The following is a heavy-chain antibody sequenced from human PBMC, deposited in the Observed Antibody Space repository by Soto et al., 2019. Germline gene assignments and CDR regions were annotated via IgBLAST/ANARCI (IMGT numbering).Heavy chain of an antibody. V-gene: IGHV3-23*01. CDR1: GFTFSSYA. Sequence: GGSLRLSCAASGFTFSSYAMSWVRQAPGKGLEWVSAISGSGGSTYYADSVKGRFTISRDNSKNTLYLQMNSLRAEDTAVYYCAKRPMYQLLYTPFDYWGQGTLVTVSS. D-gene: IGHD2-2*02. CDR3: AKRPMYQLLYTPFDY. J-gene: IGHJ4*02. CDR2: ISGSGGST.